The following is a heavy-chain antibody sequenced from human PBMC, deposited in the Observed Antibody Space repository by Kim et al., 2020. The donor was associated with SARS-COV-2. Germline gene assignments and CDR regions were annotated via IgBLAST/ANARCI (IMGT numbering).Heavy chain of an antibody. Sequence: SETLSLTCAVSGGSISSSNWWSWVRQPPGKGLEWIGEIYHSGSTNYNPSLKSRVTISVDKSKNQFSLKLSSVTAADTAVYYCASLGSSGSVGATLFDYWGQGTLVTVSS. D-gene: IGHD1-26*01. CDR1: GGSISSSNW. CDR2: IYHSGST. CDR3: ASLGSSGSVGATLFDY. V-gene: IGHV4-4*02. J-gene: IGHJ4*02.